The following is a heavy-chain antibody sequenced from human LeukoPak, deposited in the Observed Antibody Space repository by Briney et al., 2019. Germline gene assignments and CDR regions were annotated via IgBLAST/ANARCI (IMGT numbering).Heavy chain of an antibody. CDR1: GGSFSGYY. CDR3: ARVVGATSY. J-gene: IGHJ4*02. D-gene: IGHD1-26*01. V-gene: IGHV4-34*01. CDR2: INHSGST. Sequence: SETLSLTCAVYGGSFSGYYWSWIRQPPGKGLEWIGEINHSGSTNYNPFLKSRVTISVDTSKNQFSLKLSSVTAADTAVYYCARVVGATSYWGQGTLVTVSS.